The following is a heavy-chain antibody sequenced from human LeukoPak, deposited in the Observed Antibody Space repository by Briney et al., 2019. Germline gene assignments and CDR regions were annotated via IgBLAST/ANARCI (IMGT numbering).Heavy chain of an antibody. D-gene: IGHD6-19*01. J-gene: IGHJ4*02. CDR2: IYYSGST. CDR3: ARRRAGAYSSGSYYFDY. CDR1: GGSISSYY. Sequence: SETLSLTCTVSGGSISSYYWSWIRQPPGKGLEWIGYIYYSGSTNYNPSLKSRVTISLDTSKNQFSLHLSSVTAADTAVYYCARRRAGAYSSGSYYFDYWGQGTLVTVSS. V-gene: IGHV4-59*08.